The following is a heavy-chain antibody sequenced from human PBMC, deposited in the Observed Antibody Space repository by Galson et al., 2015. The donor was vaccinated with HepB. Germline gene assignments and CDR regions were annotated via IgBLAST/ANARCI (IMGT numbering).Heavy chain of an antibody. CDR1: GFTFSSYG. V-gene: IGHV3-30*03. D-gene: IGHD6-13*01. J-gene: IGHJ4*02. CDR2: ISYDGSNK. CDR3: ASMAAAGTGYFDY. Sequence: SLRLSCAASGFTFSSYGMHWVRQAPGKGLEWVAVISYDGSNKYYADSVKGRFTISRDNSKNTLYLQMNSLRAEGTAVYYCASMAAAGTGYFDYWGQGTLVTVSS.